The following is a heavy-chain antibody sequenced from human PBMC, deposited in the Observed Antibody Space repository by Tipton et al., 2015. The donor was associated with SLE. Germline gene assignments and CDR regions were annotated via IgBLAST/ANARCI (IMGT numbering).Heavy chain of an antibody. D-gene: IGHD3-22*01. CDR1: GGSISSSSYY. CDR3: ATSGGGYYDSSGYLGFAFDI. V-gene: IGHV4-39*07. CDR2: IYYSGST. J-gene: IGHJ3*02. Sequence: TLSLTCTVSGGSISSSSYYWGWIRQPPGKGLEWIGSIYYSGSTYYNPSLKSRVTISVDTSKNQFSLKLSSVTAADTAVYYCATSGGGYYDSSGYLGFAFDIWGQGTMVTVSS.